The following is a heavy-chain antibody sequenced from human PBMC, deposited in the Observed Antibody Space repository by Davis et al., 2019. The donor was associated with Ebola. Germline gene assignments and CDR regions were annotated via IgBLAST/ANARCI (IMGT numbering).Heavy chain of an antibody. Sequence: SETLSLTCAVYGGSFKSYYWNWIRQPPGKGLEWIGEISGSSKYNPSLKSRVTMSADTSKNQVSLKLSSVTAADTAVYYCVRSVTMIRGVIPWFDPWGQGTLVAVSS. CDR2: ISGSS. CDR1: GGSFKSYY. J-gene: IGHJ5*01. CDR3: VRSVTMIRGVIPWFDP. V-gene: IGHV4-34*01. D-gene: IGHD3-10*01.